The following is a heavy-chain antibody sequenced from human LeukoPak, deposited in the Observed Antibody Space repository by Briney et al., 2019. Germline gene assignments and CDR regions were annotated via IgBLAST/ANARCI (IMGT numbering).Heavy chain of an antibody. V-gene: IGHV3-21*01. D-gene: IGHD3-3*01. CDR1: GFTFSSYE. CDR3: ARLVEGHTQYYDFWSGYYTIDAFDI. Sequence: GGSLRLSCAASGFTFSSYEMNWVRQAPGKGLEWVSSISSSSSYIYYADSVKGRFTISRDNAKNSLYLQMNSLRAEDTAVYYCARLVEGHTQYYDFWSGYYTIDAFDIWGQGTMVTVSS. CDR2: ISSSSSYI. J-gene: IGHJ3*02.